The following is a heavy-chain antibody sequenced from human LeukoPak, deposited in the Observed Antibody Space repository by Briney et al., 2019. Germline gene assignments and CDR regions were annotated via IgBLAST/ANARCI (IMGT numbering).Heavy chain of an antibody. D-gene: IGHD4-23*01. V-gene: IGHV1-69*13. CDR3: AKKGDDYGGNTRVDDAFDI. Sequence: GASVKVSCKASGGTFSSYAISWVRQAPGQGLEWMGGIIPIFGTANYAQKFQGRVTITADESTSTAYMELSSLRSEDTAVYYCAKKGDDYGGNTRVDDAFDIWGQGTMVTVSS. CDR1: GGTFSSYA. J-gene: IGHJ3*02. CDR2: IIPIFGTA.